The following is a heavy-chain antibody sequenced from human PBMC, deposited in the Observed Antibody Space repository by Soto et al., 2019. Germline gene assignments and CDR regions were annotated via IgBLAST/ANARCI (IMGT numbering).Heavy chain of an antibody. Sequence: GGSLRLSCAASGFTFSSYAMSWVRQAPGKGLEWVSAISGSGGSTYYADSVKGRFTISRDNSKNTRYLQMNSLRAEDTAVYYCAKDTVGAKTYYYGMDVWGQGTTVTVSS. CDR3: AKDTVGAKTYYYGMDV. V-gene: IGHV3-23*01. CDR1: GFTFSSYA. J-gene: IGHJ6*02. D-gene: IGHD4-17*01. CDR2: ISGSGGST.